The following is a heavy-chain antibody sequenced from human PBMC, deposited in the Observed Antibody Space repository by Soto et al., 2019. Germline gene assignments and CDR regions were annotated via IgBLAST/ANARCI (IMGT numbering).Heavy chain of an antibody. J-gene: IGHJ6*02. D-gene: IGHD6-13*01. Sequence: QVQMVLSGAEVKKPGSSVKVSCKASGGTFGIYAITWVRQAPGQGLEWMGGIIAFSDIVNYTQKLQGRVTITADESTSTAYLDLSSLRSDDTAVYYCARSLYSSSWYHSGNSYYYYGMDVWGQGTTVTVSS. CDR2: IIAFSDIV. CDR1: GGTFGIYA. V-gene: IGHV1-69*12. CDR3: ARSLYSSSWYHSGNSYYYYGMDV.